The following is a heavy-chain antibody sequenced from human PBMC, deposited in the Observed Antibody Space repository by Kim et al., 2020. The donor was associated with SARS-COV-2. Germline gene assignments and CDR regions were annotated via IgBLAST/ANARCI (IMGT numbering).Heavy chain of an antibody. CDR3: ARGIGSSSSGLYLDY. D-gene: IGHD6-6*01. CDR1: GGSISSYY. V-gene: IGHV4-59*13. Sequence: SETLSLTCTVYGGSISSYYWSWIRQPPGKGLEWIGYIYYSGSTNYNPSLKSRVTISVDTSKNQFSLKLSSVTAADTAVYYCARGIGSSSSGLYLDYWGQGTLVTVSS. J-gene: IGHJ4*02. CDR2: IYYSGST.